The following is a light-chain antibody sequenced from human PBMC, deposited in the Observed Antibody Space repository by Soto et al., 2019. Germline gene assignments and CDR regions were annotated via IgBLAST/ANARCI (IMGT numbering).Light chain of an antibody. CDR2: DVF. V-gene: IGLV2-8*01. Sequence: SALTQPPSASGSPGQSVTISCTGTSRDVGGYDSVSWYQQHPGKAPKLMIYDVFKRPSRVPDRFSGSKSGNTASLTVSGLQAEDEADYYCNSYAGGTYVFGTGTKLTVL. J-gene: IGLJ1*01. CDR1: SRDVGGYDS. CDR3: NSYAGGTYV.